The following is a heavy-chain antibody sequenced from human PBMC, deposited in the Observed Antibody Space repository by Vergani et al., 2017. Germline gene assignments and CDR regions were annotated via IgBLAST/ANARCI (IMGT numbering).Heavy chain of an antibody. Sequence: EVQLVQSGAEVKKPGESLKISCKGSGYSFTRYWIGWVRQMPGKGLEWMGIIYPGDSDTRYSPSFQGQVTISADKSISTAYLQWISLKASDTAMYYCARHRGWGLVVVAATPWYYYYGMDVWGQ. CDR3: ARHRGWGLVVVAATPWYYYYGMDV. V-gene: IGHV5-51*01. D-gene: IGHD2-15*01. CDR1: GYSFTRYW. CDR2: IYPGDSDT. J-gene: IGHJ6*02.